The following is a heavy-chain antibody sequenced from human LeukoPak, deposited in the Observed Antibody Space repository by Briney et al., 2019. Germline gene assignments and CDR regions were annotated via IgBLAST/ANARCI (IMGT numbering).Heavy chain of an antibody. CDR2: INPSGGST. J-gene: IGHJ6*02. D-gene: IGHD6-13*01. Sequence: ASVKVSCKASGYTFTSYYMHWVRQAPGQGLEWMGIINPSGGSTSYAQKFQGRVTMTRDTSTSTVYMELSSLRSEDTAVYYCARAGSSWGVGYYGMDVWGQGTTVTVSS. V-gene: IGHV1-46*01. CDR1: GYTFTSYY. CDR3: ARAGSSWGVGYYGMDV.